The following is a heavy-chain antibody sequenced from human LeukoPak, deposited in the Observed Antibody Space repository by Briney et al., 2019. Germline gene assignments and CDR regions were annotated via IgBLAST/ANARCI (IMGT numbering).Heavy chain of an antibody. V-gene: IGHV3-9*03. J-gene: IGHJ3*02. D-gene: IGHD2-2*01. CDR1: GFTFDDYA. CDR2: ISWNSGSI. CDR3: AKDRNRCCSSTSCYGAFDI. Sequence: GRSLRLSCAASGFTFDDYAMHWVRQAPGKGLEWVSGISWNSGSIGYADSVKGRFTISRDNAKNSLYLQVSSLRAEDMALYYCAKDRNRCCSSTSCYGAFDIWGQGTMVTVSS.